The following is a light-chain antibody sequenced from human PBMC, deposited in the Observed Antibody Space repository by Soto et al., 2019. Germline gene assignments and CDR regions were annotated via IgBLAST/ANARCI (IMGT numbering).Light chain of an antibody. Sequence: DIQMTQSPSTLSASVGDRVTITCRAAQSISSWLAWYQQKAGKAPKLLIYDASSLHSGVPSRFSGSGSGTEFTLTISGLQPDDFATYYCQQYDSYSLTFGGGTKVDIK. CDR1: QSISSW. CDR3: QQYDSYSLT. V-gene: IGKV1-5*01. CDR2: DAS. J-gene: IGKJ4*01.